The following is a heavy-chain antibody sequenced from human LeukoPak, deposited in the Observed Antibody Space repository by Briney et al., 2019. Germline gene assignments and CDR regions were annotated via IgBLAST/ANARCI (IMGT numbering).Heavy chain of an antibody. J-gene: IGHJ4*02. Sequence: GGSLRLSCAASGFTFDDYAMHWVRQAPGKGLEWVSGIGWNSGSIGYADSVKGRFTISRDNAKNSLYLQMNSLRAEDTALYYCAKDRGRGTYYDFWSGLDYWGQGTLVTVSS. D-gene: IGHD3-3*01. V-gene: IGHV3-9*01. CDR1: GFTFDDYA. CDR3: AKDRGRGTYYDFWSGLDY. CDR2: IGWNSGSI.